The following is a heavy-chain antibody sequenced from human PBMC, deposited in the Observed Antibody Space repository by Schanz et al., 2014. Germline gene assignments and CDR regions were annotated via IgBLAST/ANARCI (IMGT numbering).Heavy chain of an antibody. CDR1: GFTFSSHS. Sequence: EVQLVASGGGLVQPGGSLRLSCTASGFTFSSHSFNWVRQAPGKGLEWISYITYNGGTIYYADSVRGRFTISRDNAENTLFLQMNSLRAEDTAVYYCARKVVATIGGYYDNWGQGTLVIVSS. CDR2: ITYNGGTI. J-gene: IGHJ4*02. CDR3: ARKVVATIGGYYDN. D-gene: IGHD5-12*01. V-gene: IGHV3-48*01.